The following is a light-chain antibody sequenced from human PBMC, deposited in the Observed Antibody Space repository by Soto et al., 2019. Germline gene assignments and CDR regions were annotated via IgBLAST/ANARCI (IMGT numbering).Light chain of an antibody. CDR2: DAS. CDR1: QSISDW. Sequence: DIQMTQTPSTLFASVGDRVTITCRASQSISDWLAWFQLKPGIAPKLLIYDASSLESGVPSTFSGSGSGTEFTLTISSLQPGDFATYYCQQYNSYPWTFGQGTEVDI. J-gene: IGKJ1*01. V-gene: IGKV1-5*01. CDR3: QQYNSYPWT.